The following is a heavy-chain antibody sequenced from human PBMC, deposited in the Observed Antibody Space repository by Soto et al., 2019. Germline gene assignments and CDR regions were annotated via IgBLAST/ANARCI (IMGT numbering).Heavy chain of an antibody. CDR1: GYTFTSYA. CDR2: INAGNGNT. Sequence: ASVKVSCKASGYTFTSYAMHWVRQAPGQRLEWMGWINAGNGNTKYSQKFQGRVTITRDTSASTAYMELSSLRSEDTAVYYCARDLNWLLQTHSRYSGYDASFDYWGQGTLVTVSP. D-gene: IGHD5-12*01. CDR3: ARDLNWLLQTHSRYSGYDASFDY. V-gene: IGHV1-3*01. J-gene: IGHJ4*02.